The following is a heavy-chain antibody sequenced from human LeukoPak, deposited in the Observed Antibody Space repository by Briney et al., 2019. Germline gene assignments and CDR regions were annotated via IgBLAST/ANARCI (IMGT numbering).Heavy chain of an antibody. D-gene: IGHD2-15*01. CDR2: INPNSGGT. CDR3: AIGYCSGGSCYAVFDY. V-gene: IGHV1-2*02. J-gene: IGHJ4*02. CDR1: GYTFTGYY. Sequence: ASVKVSCKASGYTFTGYYMHWVRQAPGQGLEWMGWINPNSGGTNYAQKFQGRVTMTRDTSISTAYIELSRLRSDDTAVYYCAIGYCSGGSCYAVFDYWGQGTLVTVSS.